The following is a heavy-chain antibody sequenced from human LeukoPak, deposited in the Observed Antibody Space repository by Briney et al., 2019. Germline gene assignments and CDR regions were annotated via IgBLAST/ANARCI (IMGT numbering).Heavy chain of an antibody. CDR1: GFTFRRFP. CDR3: AREVAYYDY. CDR2: ISSDGGAK. J-gene: IGHJ4*02. V-gene: IGHV3-64*01. Sequence: HPRGCLRLSCAAPGFTFRRFPMHSVRQAPEEELEYVSAISSDGGAKYYANSVKGRFTISRDNSKNTLYLQMGSLRAEDMAVYYCAREVAYYDYWGQGTLVTVSS. D-gene: IGHD2-15*01.